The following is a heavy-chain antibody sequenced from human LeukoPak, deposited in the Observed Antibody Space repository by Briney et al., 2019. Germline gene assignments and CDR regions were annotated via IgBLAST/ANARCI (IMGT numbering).Heavy chain of an antibody. D-gene: IGHD2-2*01. Sequence: SETLSLTCAVYGGSFSGYYWSWIRQPPGKGLEWIGDINHSGSTNYTPPLQSRVTIAVGTSKTQFALKLSSVTAADTAVYYCARGLRSTSCQRGACFYYYYYMDVWGKGTTVTVSS. J-gene: IGHJ6*03. V-gene: IGHV4-34*01. CDR1: GGSFSGYY. CDR3: ARGLRSTSCQRGACFYYYYYMDV. CDR2: INHSGST.